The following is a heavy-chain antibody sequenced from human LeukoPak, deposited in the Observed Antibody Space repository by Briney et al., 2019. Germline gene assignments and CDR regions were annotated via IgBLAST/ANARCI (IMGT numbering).Heavy chain of an antibody. D-gene: IGHD4-17*01. Sequence: PSETLSLTCAVYGGSFSGYYWSWIRQPPGKGLEWIGEINHSGSTNYNPSLKSRVTISVDTSKNQFSLKLSSVTAADTAVYYCARGNYGDYGVDYWGQGTLVTVSS. CDR2: INHSGST. CDR1: GGSFSGYY. CDR3: ARGNYGDYGVDY. V-gene: IGHV4-34*01. J-gene: IGHJ4*02.